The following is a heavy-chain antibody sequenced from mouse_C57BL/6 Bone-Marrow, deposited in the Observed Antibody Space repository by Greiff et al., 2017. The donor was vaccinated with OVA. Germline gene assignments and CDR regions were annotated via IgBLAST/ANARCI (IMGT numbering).Heavy chain of an antibody. Sequence: ESGPGLVKPSQSLSLTCSVTGYSITSGYYWNWIRQFPGNKLEWMGYISYDGSNNYNPSLKNRISITRDTSKNQFFLKLNSVTTEDTATYYCAREGNWDGGYAMDYWGQGTSVTVSS. CDR1: GYSITSGYY. CDR3: AREGNWDGGYAMDY. J-gene: IGHJ4*01. D-gene: IGHD4-1*01. V-gene: IGHV3-6*01. CDR2: ISYDGSN.